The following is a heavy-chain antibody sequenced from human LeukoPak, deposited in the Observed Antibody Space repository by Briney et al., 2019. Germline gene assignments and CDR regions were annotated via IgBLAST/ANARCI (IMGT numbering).Heavy chain of an antibody. CDR2: IYSGGTT. Sequence: AGGSLRLSCAASGFTVSSNYMSWVRQAPGKGLEWVSVIYSGGTTYYADSVKGRFTISRDSSKNTLYFQMNSLRVEDTAVYYCARGIAVAGTDYYYYMDVWGKGTTVTVSS. J-gene: IGHJ6*03. V-gene: IGHV3-53*01. CDR3: ARGIAVAGTDYYYYMDV. CDR1: GFTVSSNY. D-gene: IGHD6-19*01.